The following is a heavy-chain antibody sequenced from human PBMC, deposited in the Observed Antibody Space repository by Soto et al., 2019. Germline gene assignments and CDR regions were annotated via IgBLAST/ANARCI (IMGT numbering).Heavy chain of an antibody. D-gene: IGHD2-15*01. CDR2: IYYSGST. V-gene: IGHV4-31*03. Sequence: QVQLQESGPGLVKPSQTLSLTCTVSGGSISSGGYYWSWIRQHPGKGLEWIGYIYYSGSTYYNPSLKSRVTISVDTSKNQCSLKLSSVTAADTAVYYCARENCSGGSCYSVYWGQGTLVTVSS. CDR1: GGSISSGGYY. J-gene: IGHJ4*02. CDR3: ARENCSGGSCYSVY.